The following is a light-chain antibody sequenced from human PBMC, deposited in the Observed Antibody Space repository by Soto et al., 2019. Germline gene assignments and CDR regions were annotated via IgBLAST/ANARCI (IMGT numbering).Light chain of an antibody. V-gene: IGKV3-11*01. CDR1: ESVGSD. CDR3: QQRDSWPLT. Sequence: ENVLTQSPATLSLSPGEGATLSCRASESVGSDLAWYQQKPGQPPRLLIYDVSVRATGVPARFSGSGSGTDLTLTISSLEPEDFAVYYCQQRDSWPLTFGGGTKVEIK. CDR2: DVS. J-gene: IGKJ4*01.